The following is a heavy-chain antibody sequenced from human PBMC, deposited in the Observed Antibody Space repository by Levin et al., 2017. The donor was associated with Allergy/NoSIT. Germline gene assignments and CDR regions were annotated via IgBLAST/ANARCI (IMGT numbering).Heavy chain of an antibody. V-gene: IGHV5-51*01. CDR3: ARQISPYYYGSGSYWDY. J-gene: IGHJ4*02. D-gene: IGHD3-10*01. Sequence: KVSCKGSGYSFTSYWIGWVRQMPGKGLEWMGIIYPGDSDTRYSPSFQGQVTISADKSISTAYLQWSSLKASDTAMYYCARQISPYYYGSGSYWDYWGQGTLVTVSS. CDR2: IYPGDSDT. CDR1: GYSFTSYW.